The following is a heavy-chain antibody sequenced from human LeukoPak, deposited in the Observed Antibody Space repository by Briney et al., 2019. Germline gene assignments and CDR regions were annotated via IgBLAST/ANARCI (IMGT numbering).Heavy chain of an antibody. V-gene: IGHV4-4*07. CDR1: GGSISSYY. J-gene: IGHJ4*02. D-gene: IGHD2-15*01. CDR2: IYTSGST. CDR3: ARDGTDIVSSRPLDY. Sequence: KASETLSLTCTVSGGSISSYYWSWIRQPAGKGLEWIGRIYTSGSTNYNPSLKSRVTMSVDTSKNQFSLKLSSVTAADTAVYYCARDGTDIVSSRPLDYWGQGTLVTVSS.